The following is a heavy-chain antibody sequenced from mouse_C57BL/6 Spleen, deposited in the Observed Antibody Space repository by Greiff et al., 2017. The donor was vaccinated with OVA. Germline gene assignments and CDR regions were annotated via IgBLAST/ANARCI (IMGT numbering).Heavy chain of an antibody. Sequence: LQPGAELVMPGASVKLSCKASGYTFTSYWMHWVKQRPGQGLEWIGEIDPSDSYTNYNQKFKGKSTLTVDKSSSTAYMQLSSLTSEDSAVYYCAGGRRWFAYWGQGTLVTVSA. V-gene: IGHV1-69*01. J-gene: IGHJ3*01. CDR2: IDPSDSYT. CDR3: AGGRRWFAY. CDR1: GYTFTSYW. D-gene: IGHD3-3*01.